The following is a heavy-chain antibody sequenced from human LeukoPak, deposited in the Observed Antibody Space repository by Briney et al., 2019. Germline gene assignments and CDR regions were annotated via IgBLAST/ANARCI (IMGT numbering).Heavy chain of an antibody. Sequence: ASVKVSCKASGYTFTSYAMHWVRQAPGQRLEWMGWINAGNGNTKYSQEFQGRVTITRDTSASTAYMELSSLRSEDMAVYYCARDSYYYDSSGYLGYLGQGTLVTVSS. CDR2: INAGNGNT. V-gene: IGHV1-3*03. J-gene: IGHJ4*02. CDR3: ARDSYYYDSSGYLGY. D-gene: IGHD3-22*01. CDR1: GYTFTSYA.